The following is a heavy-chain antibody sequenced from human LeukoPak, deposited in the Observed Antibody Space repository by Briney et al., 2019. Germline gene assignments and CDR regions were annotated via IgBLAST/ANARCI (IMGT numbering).Heavy chain of an antibody. CDR3: ARTWYSSSWYQGYMDV. Sequence: ASVKVSCKASGYTFTSYGISWVRQAPGQGLEWMGWISAYNGNTNYAQKLQGRVTMSTDTSTSTAYMELRSLRSDDTAVYYCARTWYSSSWYQGYMDVWGKGTTVTVSS. D-gene: IGHD6-13*01. V-gene: IGHV1-18*01. CDR1: GYTFTSYG. CDR2: ISAYNGNT. J-gene: IGHJ6*03.